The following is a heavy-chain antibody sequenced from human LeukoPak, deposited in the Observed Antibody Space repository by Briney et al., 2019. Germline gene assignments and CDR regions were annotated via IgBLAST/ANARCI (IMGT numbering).Heavy chain of an antibody. CDR1: GFTLSRNY. CDR3: ARGSTMGATDAFDI. D-gene: IGHD1-26*01. CDR2: IYIVGST. V-gene: IGHV3-53*01. Sequence: PGGSLRLSCAPSGFTLSRNYMSWVRQAPGKGLEWVSVIYIVGSTYYADSVKGRFTISRDNSKNTLYLQMNSLRAEDTAVYYCARGSTMGATDAFDIWGQGTMVTVSS. J-gene: IGHJ3*02.